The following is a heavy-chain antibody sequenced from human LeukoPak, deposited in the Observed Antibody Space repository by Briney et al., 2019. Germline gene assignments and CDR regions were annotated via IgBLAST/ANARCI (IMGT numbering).Heavy chain of an antibody. CDR2: INHSGST. CDR1: GGSFSGYY. Sequence: SETLSLTCAVYGGSFSGYYWSWIRQPPGKGLEWIGEINHSGSTNNNPSLKSRVTISIDTSKNQFSLKVSSVTAADTAVYYCARKVANRRTFGYSETIYDSYYYMDVWGKGTTVTVSS. D-gene: IGHD5-18*01. J-gene: IGHJ6*03. V-gene: IGHV4-34*01. CDR3: ARKVANRRTFGYSETIYDSYYYMDV.